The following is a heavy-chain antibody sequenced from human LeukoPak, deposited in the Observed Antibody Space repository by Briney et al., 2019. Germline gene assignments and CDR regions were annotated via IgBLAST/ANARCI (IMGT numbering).Heavy chain of an antibody. V-gene: IGHV3-48*02. CDR3: ATYRGPLDY. Sequence: GGSLRHSCAASGFTFSTYGINWGRQAPGNGLEWVSYISSGSGTIYYADSVKGRFTISRDNAKNSLYLQMNSLRDEDTGVYYCATYRGPLDYWGQGTLVTVSS. J-gene: IGHJ4*02. D-gene: IGHD3-10*01. CDR1: GFTFSTYG. CDR2: ISSGSGTI.